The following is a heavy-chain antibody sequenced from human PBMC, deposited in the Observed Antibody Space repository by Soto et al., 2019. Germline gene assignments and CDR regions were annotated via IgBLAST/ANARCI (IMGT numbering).Heavy chain of an antibody. D-gene: IGHD3-10*01. CDR2: IYYSGST. J-gene: IGHJ3*02. CDR1: GGSISSSSYY. Sequence: SETLSLTCTVSGGSISSSSYYWGWIRQPPGKGLEWIGSIYYSGSTYYNPSLKSRVTISVDTSKNQFSLKLSSVTAADTAVYYCAEGGITMVRGVIISAFDIWGQGTMVTVSS. CDR3: AEGGITMVRGVIISAFDI. V-gene: IGHV4-39*01.